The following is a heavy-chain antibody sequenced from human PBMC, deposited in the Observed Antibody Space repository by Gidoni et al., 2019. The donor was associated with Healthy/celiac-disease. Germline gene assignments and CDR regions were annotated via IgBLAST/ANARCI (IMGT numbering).Heavy chain of an antibody. CDR1: GFPFSSYA. V-gene: IGHV3-23*01. CDR3: AKDGSGWYYFDY. D-gene: IGHD6-19*01. J-gene: IGHJ4*02. CDR2: ISGSGGST. Sequence: EVQLLESGGGLVQPGGSLRLSCAASGFPFSSYAMSWVRPAPGKGLEWVSAISGSGGSTYYADSVKGRFTISRDNSKNTLYLQMNRLRAEDTAVYYCAKDGSGWYYFDYWGQGTLVTVSS.